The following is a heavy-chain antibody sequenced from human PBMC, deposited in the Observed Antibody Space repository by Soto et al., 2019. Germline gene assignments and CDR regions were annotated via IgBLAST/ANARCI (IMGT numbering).Heavy chain of an antibody. D-gene: IGHD1-26*01. CDR2: IYHSGSP. Sequence: QVQLQESGPGLVKPSGTLSLTCAASSGSIFTTNWWSWVRQSPGRGLQWIGDIYHSGSPKYNPSLKSRVSISIEKSKDRFFLNLTSVTAADTAVYYCARKPDGATAKVGGGYVFDVWGQGTMVTVSS. CDR3: ARKPDGATAKVGGGYVFDV. CDR1: SGSIFTTNW. V-gene: IGHV4-4*02. J-gene: IGHJ3*01.